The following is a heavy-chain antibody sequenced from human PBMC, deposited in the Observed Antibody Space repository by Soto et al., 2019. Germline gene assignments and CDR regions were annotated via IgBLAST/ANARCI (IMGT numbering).Heavy chain of an antibody. CDR3: ARDLGYCSGGSCNWFDP. J-gene: IGHJ5*02. D-gene: IGHD2-15*01. CDR2: ISYDGSNK. Sequence: GGSLRLSCAASGFTFSSYAMHWVRQAPGKGLEWVAVISYDGSNKYYADSVKGRFTISRDNSKNTLYLQMNSLRAEDTAVYCCARDLGYCSGGSCNWFDPWGQGTLVTVSS. CDR1: GFTFSSYA. V-gene: IGHV3-30*04.